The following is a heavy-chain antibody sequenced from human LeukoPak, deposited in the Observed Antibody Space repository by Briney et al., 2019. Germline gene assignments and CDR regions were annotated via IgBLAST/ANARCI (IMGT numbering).Heavy chain of an antibody. CDR2: INTDGSST. CDR1: GFTFSSYW. CDR3: ARGQVGATARAYYYYMGV. V-gene: IGHV3-74*01. Sequence: GGSLRLSCAASGFTFSSYWMHWVRQGPGKGLVWVSRINTDGSSTSYADSVKGRFTISRDNAKNTLYLQMNSLRAEDTAVYYCARGQVGATARAYYYYMGVWGKGTTVTVSS. D-gene: IGHD1-26*01. J-gene: IGHJ6*03.